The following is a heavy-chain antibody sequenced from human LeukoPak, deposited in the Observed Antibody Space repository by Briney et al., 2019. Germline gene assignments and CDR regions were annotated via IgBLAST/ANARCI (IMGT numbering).Heavy chain of an antibody. D-gene: IGHD5-12*01. J-gene: IGHJ4*02. Sequence: ASVKVSCKASASTFTAYYFHWVRQAPGQGLEWMGWINPNSGGTNYAQKFQGRVTMTRDTSISTAYMELSRLRSDDTAVYYCARDRSGYEGGDFWGQGTLVTVSS. V-gene: IGHV1-2*02. CDR3: ARDRSGYEGGDF. CDR2: INPNSGGT. CDR1: ASTFTAYY.